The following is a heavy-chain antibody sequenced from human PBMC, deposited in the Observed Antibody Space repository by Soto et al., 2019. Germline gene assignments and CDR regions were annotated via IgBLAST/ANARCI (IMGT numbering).Heavy chain of an antibody. D-gene: IGHD4-17*01. CDR3: ARDDYGDGPYY. V-gene: IGHV4-61*01. CDR2: IYYSGST. Sequence: SETLSLTCTVSGGSVSSGSYYWSWIRQPPGKGLEWIGYIYYSGSTNYNPSLKSRVTISVDTSKNQFSLKLSSVTAADTAVYYCARDDYGDGPYYWGQGTLVTVSS. CDR1: GGSVSSGSYY. J-gene: IGHJ4*02.